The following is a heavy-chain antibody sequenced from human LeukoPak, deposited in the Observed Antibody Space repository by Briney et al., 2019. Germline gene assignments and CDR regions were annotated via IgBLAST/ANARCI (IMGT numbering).Heavy chain of an antibody. Sequence: ESGPTLVNPTQTLTLTCTFSGFSLSTGGMCVSWIRQPPGKALEWLARIDWDDDKFYTTSLKTRLTISKDTSKNQVVLTMTNMDPVDTATYYCARTTYSGYPCLDYWGQGNLVTVSS. CDR2: IDWDDDK. V-gene: IGHV2-70*17. D-gene: IGHD5-12*01. CDR1: GFSLSTGGMC. CDR3: ARTTYSGYPCLDY. J-gene: IGHJ4*02.